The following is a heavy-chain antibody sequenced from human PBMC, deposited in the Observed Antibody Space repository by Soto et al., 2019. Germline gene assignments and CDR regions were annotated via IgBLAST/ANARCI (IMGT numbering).Heavy chain of an antibody. V-gene: IGHV4-31*03. CDR1: GDSISNGGYY. CDR2: IYHIGTT. CDR3: ARAPLYYDSGTYYNFVSRFDY. J-gene: IGHJ4*02. D-gene: IGHD3-10*01. Sequence: PSETLSLTCTVSGDSISNGGYYWSWIRQHPGKGLEWIGYIYHIGTTYYNPSLKSRLTISVDTSENQFSLQLSSVTAADTAVHYCARAPLYYDSGTYYNFVSRFDYWGQGTLVTVSS.